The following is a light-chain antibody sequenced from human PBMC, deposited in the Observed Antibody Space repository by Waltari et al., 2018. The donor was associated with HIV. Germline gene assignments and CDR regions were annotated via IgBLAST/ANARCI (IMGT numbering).Light chain of an antibody. V-gene: IGLV3-1*01. CDR3: QAWDSNTVV. J-gene: IGLJ2*01. CDR2: YDS. CDR1: RLGEKY. Sequence: SYELTQPPSVSVSPGQTASITCSGNRLGEKYACWYKQKPGQSPVLVIYYDSRRPSGSPERFSGSNSGNTATLTISGTQAMDEADYYCQAWDSNTVVVGGGTKLTVL.